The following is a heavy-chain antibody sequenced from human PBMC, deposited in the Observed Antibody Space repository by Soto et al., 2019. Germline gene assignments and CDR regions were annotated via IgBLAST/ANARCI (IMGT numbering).Heavy chain of an antibody. V-gene: IGHV1-69*13. CDR1: GGTFSSYA. J-gene: IGHJ4*02. D-gene: IGHD3-10*01. CDR2: IIPIFGTA. CDR3: ATEGARSGSSR. Sequence: GAPVKVSCKASGGTFSSYAISWVRQAPGQGLEWMGGIIPIFGTANYAQKFQGRVTITADESTSTAYMELSSLRSEDTAVYYCATEGARSGSSRWGQGTLVTVSS.